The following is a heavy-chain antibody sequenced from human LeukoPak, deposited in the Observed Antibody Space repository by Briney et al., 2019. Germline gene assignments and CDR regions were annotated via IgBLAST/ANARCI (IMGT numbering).Heavy chain of an antibody. V-gene: IGHV4-59*08. CDR2: ISYSGST. Sequence: SETLSLTCTVSGGSISSYYWSWIRQPPGKGLEWIGYISYSGSTNYNPSLKSRVTISIDTSKNQFSLKLRSVTAADTAVYYCARRPAYYDILTGYYAAHFDYWGQGTLVTVSS. CDR3: ARRPAYYDILTGYYAAHFDY. J-gene: IGHJ4*02. D-gene: IGHD3-9*01. CDR1: GGSISSYY.